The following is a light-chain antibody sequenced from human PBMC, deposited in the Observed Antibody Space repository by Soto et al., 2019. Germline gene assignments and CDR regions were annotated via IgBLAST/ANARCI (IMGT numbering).Light chain of an antibody. CDR1: EDITIY. CDR2: AAS. CDR3: QQTRRYPST. J-gene: IGKJ4*01. Sequence: IQLTPSPSSLSASVVDSVTIPCRASEDITIYLAWYQQTPGKAPNLLMYAASTLQSGVPSRFSGSGSGTDFTITISSLQAEDFATYYCQQTRRYPSTFGGGTKVDIK. V-gene: IGKV1-9*01.